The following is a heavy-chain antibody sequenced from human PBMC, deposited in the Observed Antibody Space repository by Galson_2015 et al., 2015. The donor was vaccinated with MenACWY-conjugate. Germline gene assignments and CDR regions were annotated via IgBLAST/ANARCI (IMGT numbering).Heavy chain of an antibody. V-gene: IGHV3-33*01. D-gene: IGHD5-18*01. CDR3: ARDSRYNYYLPGFGDY. CDR2: IWHDGSKT. CDR1: GFNFNGNG. Sequence: SLRLSCAASGFNFNGNGMHWVRQAAGKGLEWVAIIWHDGSKTYYADSVKGRFTISRDNSKITLYLQMNSLRAEDTAVYYCARDSRYNYYLPGFGDYWGQGTLVTVSS. J-gene: IGHJ4*02.